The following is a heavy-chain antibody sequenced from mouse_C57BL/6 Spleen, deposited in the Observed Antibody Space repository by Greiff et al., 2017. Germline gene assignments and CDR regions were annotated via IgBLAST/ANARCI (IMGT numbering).Heavy chain of an antibody. CDR1: GYTFTGYW. CDR2: ILPGSGST. J-gene: IGHJ1*03. V-gene: IGHV1-9*01. D-gene: IGHD1-1*01. CDR3: ARKGVITTVVARYFDV. Sequence: QVQLQQSGAELMKPGASVKLSCKATGYTFTGYWIEWVKQRPGHGLEWIGEILPGSGSTNYNEKFKGKATFTADTSSNTAYMQLSSLTTEDSAIYYCARKGVITTVVARYFDVWGTGTTVTVSS.